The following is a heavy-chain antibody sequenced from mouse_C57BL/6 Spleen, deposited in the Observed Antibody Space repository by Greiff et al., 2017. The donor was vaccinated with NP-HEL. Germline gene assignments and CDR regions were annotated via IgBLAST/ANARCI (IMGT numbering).Heavy chain of an antibody. CDR3: AREDLGPDY. J-gene: IGHJ2*01. Sequence: EVKLMESGGGLVKPGGSLKLSCAASGFTFSDYGMHWVRQAPETGLEWVAYISSGSSTIYYADTVQGRFTISRDNAKNNLFLQMTSLRSEDTAMYYGAREDLGPDYWGQGTTLTVSS. CDR1: GFTFSDYG. V-gene: IGHV5-17*01. CDR2: ISSGSSTI.